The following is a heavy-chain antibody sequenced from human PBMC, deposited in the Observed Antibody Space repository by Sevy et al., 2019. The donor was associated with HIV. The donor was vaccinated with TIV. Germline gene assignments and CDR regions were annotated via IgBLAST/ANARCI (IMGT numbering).Heavy chain of an antibody. V-gene: IGHV3-15*01. CDR2: IKSKTDGGTT. CDR3: TVVVVIPYYFDY. Sequence: VGSLRLSCAASGFTFSNAWMSWVRQAPGKGLEWVGRIKSKTDGGTTDYAAPVKGRFTISRDDSKNTLYLQMNSLKTEDTAVYYCTVVVVIPYYFDYWGQGTLVTVSS. D-gene: IGHD3-22*01. CDR1: GFTFSNAW. J-gene: IGHJ4*02.